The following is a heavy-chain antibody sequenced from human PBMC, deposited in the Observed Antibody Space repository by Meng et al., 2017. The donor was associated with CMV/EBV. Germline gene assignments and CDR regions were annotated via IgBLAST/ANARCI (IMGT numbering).Heavy chain of an antibody. CDR3: ASAPDIVVVPAAIPGYYYGMDV. D-gene: IGHD2-2*02. CDR1: GYTFTSYD. J-gene: IGHJ6*02. CDR2: MNPNSGNT. Sequence: ASVKVSCKASGYTFTSYDINWVRQATGQGLEWMGWMNPNSGNTGYAQKFQVRVTMTRNTSISTAYMELSSLRSEDTAVYYCASAPDIVVVPAAIPGYYYGMDVWGQGTTVTVSS. V-gene: IGHV1-8*01.